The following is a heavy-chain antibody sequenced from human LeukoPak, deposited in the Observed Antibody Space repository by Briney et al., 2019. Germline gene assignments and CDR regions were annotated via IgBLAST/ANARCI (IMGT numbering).Heavy chain of an antibody. CDR1: GYSFTSYW. CDR2: IYPGDSDT. Sequence: GESLKISCEGSGYSFTSYWIGWVRQMPGKGLEWMGIIYPGDSDTRYSPSLQGQVTISADKSISTAYLQWSSLKASDTAMYYCARHQGRYGDYAEVWFDPWGQGTLVTVSS. V-gene: IGHV5-51*01. J-gene: IGHJ5*02. CDR3: ARHQGRYGDYAEVWFDP. D-gene: IGHD4-17*01.